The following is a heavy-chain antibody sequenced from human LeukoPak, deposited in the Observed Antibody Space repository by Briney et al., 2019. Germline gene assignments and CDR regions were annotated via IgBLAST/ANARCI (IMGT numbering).Heavy chain of an antibody. CDR1: GGSISSYY. CDR2: IYTSGST. J-gene: IGHJ5*02. Sequence: SETLSLTCTGSGGSISSYYWSWIRQPAGKGLEWIGRIYTSGSTNYNPSLKSRVTMSVDTSKNQFSLKLSSVTAADTAVYYCARVSRGSYSSSWFDPWGQGTLVTVSS. CDR3: ARVSRGSYSSSWFDP. V-gene: IGHV4-4*07. D-gene: IGHD1-26*01.